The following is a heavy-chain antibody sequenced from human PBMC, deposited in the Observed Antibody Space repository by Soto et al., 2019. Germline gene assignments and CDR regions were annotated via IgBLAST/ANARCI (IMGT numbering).Heavy chain of an antibody. CDR2: IWYDGSNK. V-gene: IGHV3-33*01. D-gene: IGHD6-6*01. Sequence: GGSLRLSCAASGFTFSSYGMHWVRQAPGKGLEWVAVIWYDGSNKYYADSVKGRFTISRDNSKNTLYLQMNSLRAEDTAVYYCASEPSYIAARPGFDYWGQGTLVTVSS. J-gene: IGHJ4*02. CDR3: ASEPSYIAARPGFDY. CDR1: GFTFSSYG.